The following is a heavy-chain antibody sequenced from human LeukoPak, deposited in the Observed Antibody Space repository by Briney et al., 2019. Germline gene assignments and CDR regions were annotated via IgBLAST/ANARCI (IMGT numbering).Heavy chain of an antibody. J-gene: IGHJ4*02. Sequence: GGSLRLSCAASGFTFSSYSMNWVRQAPGKGLEWVSSISSSSSYIYYADSVKGRFTISRDNSKNTLYLQMNSLRAEDTAVYYCAKDQDSYGAAYYFDYWGQGTLVTVSS. D-gene: IGHD5-18*01. CDR2: ISSSSSYI. V-gene: IGHV3-21*01. CDR3: AKDQDSYGAAYYFDY. CDR1: GFTFSSYS.